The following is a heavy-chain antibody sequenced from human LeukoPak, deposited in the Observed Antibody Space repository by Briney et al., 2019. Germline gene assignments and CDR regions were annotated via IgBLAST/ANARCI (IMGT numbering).Heavy chain of an antibody. Sequence: PSETLSLTCTVSGGSISSYYWSWIRQPPGKGLEWIGYIYHSGSASYNPSLTSRVTISVDTSKNQFSLKLSSVTAADTAVYYCARGGGFGSPPGCWGQGTLVTVSS. J-gene: IGHJ4*02. CDR3: ARGGGFGSPPGC. D-gene: IGHD3-10*01. V-gene: IGHV4-59*01. CDR1: GGSISSYY. CDR2: IYHSGSA.